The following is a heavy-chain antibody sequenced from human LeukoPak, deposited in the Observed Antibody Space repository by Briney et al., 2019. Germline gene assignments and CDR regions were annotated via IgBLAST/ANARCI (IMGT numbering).Heavy chain of an antibody. Sequence: GASVKVSCKASGYTFTGYYMHWVRQAPGQGLEWMGWINPNSGGTNYAQKFQGRVTMTRDTSISTAYMELSRLRSDDTAVYYCARVNYYESSGSDEAYFDYWGQGTLVTVSS. CDR2: INPNSGGT. J-gene: IGHJ4*02. CDR3: ARVNYYESSGSDEAYFDY. D-gene: IGHD3-22*01. V-gene: IGHV1-2*02. CDR1: GYTFTGYY.